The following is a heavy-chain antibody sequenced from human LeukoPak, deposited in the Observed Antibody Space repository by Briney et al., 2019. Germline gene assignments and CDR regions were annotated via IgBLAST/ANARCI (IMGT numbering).Heavy chain of an antibody. CDR1: GSTSSSVK. Sequence: GGSLSLACAASGSTSSSVKAIWVRQALGEGLEWVSSTSSTGSYIYYADSVKGRFTISRDNAKNSLYLQMNSLRADDTAVYYCARDLTGYLSFDVWGQGTLVTVSS. CDR2: TSSTGSYI. D-gene: IGHD3-9*01. V-gene: IGHV3-21*01. J-gene: IGHJ4*03. CDR3: ARDLTGYLSFDV.